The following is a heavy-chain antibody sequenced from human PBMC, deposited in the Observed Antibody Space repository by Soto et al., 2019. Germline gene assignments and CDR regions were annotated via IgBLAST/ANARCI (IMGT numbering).Heavy chain of an antibody. CDR1: GFTFSSYA. Sequence: GSLRLSCAASGFTFSSYAMSWVRQAPGKGLEWVSAISGSGGSTYYADSVKGRFTISRDNSKNTLYLQMNSLRAEDTAVYYCAKVSYCSSTSCPDYYGMDVWGQGTTVTVSS. V-gene: IGHV3-23*01. J-gene: IGHJ6*02. CDR3: AKVSYCSSTSCPDYYGMDV. D-gene: IGHD2-2*01. CDR2: ISGSGGST.